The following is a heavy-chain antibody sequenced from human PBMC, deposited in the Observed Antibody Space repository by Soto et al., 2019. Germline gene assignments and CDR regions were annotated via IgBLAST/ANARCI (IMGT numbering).Heavy chain of an antibody. CDR3: TRDWRHFVH. J-gene: IGHJ4*02. Sequence: LRLSCAASGFMFSGYFMTWVRQAPGKGLEWVANIGQDGTEKNYLDSVRGRFTISRGENTLYLQMNNLKVEDTALYYCTRDWRHFVHWSQGTLVTVSS. V-gene: IGHV3-7*04. CDR1: GFMFSGYF. CDR2: IGQDGTEK.